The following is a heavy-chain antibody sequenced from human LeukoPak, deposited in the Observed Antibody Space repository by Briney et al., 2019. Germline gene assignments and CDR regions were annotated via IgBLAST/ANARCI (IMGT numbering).Heavy chain of an antibody. D-gene: IGHD2-15*01. V-gene: IGHV4-34*01. J-gene: IGHJ5*02. CDR1: GGSFSGYY. CDR2: INHSGST. Sequence: SETLSLTCAVYGGSFSGYYWSWIRPPPGKGLEWIGEINHSGSTNYNPSLKSRVTISVDTSKNQFSLKLSSVTAADTAVYYCARGPIVVVVAATANWFDPWGQGTLVTVSS. CDR3: ARGPIVVVVAATANWFDP.